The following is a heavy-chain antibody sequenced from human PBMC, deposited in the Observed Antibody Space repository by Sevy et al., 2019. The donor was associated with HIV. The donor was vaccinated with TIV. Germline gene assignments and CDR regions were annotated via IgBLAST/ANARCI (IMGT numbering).Heavy chain of an antibody. Sequence: GGSLRLSCAASGFTFSSYSMNWVRQAPGKGLEWVSSISSSSSYIYYADSVKGGFTFSRDNAKNLIYLQMNSLRAEYTAVYYCARDPTSEDVPAAIGDNWFDPWGQGTLVTVSS. CDR2: ISSSSSYI. V-gene: IGHV3-21*01. J-gene: IGHJ5*02. CDR1: GFTFSSYS. D-gene: IGHD2-2*02. CDR3: ARDPTSEDVPAAIGDNWFDP.